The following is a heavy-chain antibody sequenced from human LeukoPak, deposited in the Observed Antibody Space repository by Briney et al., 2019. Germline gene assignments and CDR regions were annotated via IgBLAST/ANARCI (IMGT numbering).Heavy chain of an antibody. J-gene: IGHJ4*02. CDR1: GYTFTSYG. V-gene: IGHV1-18*01. CDR3: STEDKYCSSPSCNDY. CDR2: ISAYNGNT. D-gene: IGHD2-2*01. Sequence: ASVKVSCKASGYTFTSYGISWVRQAPGQGLEWMGWISAYNGNTNYAQKLQGRVTMTRDTSISTVYMELSNLRSDDTAVYYCSTEDKYCSSPSCNDYWGQGTLVTVSS.